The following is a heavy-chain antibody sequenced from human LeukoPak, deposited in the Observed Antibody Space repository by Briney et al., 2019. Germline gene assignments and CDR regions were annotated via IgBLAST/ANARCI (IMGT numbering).Heavy chain of an antibody. CDR3: ARGIGMVRGVIIFDP. D-gene: IGHD3-10*01. J-gene: IGHJ5*02. Sequence: SETLSLNCSVSDGSISLYYWSWIRQPAGKRLEWIGSIFSSGSTNYNPSLKSRVTISVDTSKNQFSLKLSSVTAADTAVYYCARGIGMVRGVIIFDPWGQGTLVTVSS. V-gene: IGHV4-4*07. CDR1: DGSISLYY. CDR2: IFSSGST.